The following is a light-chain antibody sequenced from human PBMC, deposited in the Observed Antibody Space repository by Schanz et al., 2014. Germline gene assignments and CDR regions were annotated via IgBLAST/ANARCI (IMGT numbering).Light chain of an antibody. V-gene: IGKV3-20*01. J-gene: IGKJ1*01. Sequence: EIVLAQSPGTLSLSPGERATLSCRATESITSSNLAWYQQKPGQAPRLLIYGASTRATGIPARFSGSGSGTDFTLTISRLEPEDFAVYFCHQFGYSSWTFGQGTKVEIK. CDR2: GAS. CDR3: HQFGYSSWT. CDR1: ESITSSN.